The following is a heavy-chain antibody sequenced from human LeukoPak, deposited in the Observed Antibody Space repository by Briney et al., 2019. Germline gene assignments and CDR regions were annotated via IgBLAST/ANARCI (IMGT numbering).Heavy chain of an antibody. V-gene: IGHV1-46*01. D-gene: IGHD6-19*01. Sequence: ASVKVSCKASGYTFTSDYMHWGRQAPGQGRKWMGIINPSGGSTSYALKFQGRVTMTRDTSTSTVYMELSSLRSEDTAVYYCAREDSSGWYVFDYWGQGTLVTVSS. CDR2: INPSGGST. CDR1: GYTFTSDY. J-gene: IGHJ4*02. CDR3: AREDSSGWYVFDY.